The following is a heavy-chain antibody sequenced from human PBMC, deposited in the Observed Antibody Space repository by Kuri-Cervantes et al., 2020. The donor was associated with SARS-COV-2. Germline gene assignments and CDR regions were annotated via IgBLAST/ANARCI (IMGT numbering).Heavy chain of an antibody. Sequence: GESLKISCAASGFTFSSYAMHWVRQAPGKGLEWVAVISYDGSNKYYADSVKGRFTISRDNSKNTLYLQVNSLRAEDTAVYYCARGAYYYYGMDVWGQGTTVTVSS. J-gene: IGHJ6*02. CDR3: ARGAYYYYGMDV. CDR1: GFTFSSYA. V-gene: IGHV3-30*07. CDR2: ISYDGSNK.